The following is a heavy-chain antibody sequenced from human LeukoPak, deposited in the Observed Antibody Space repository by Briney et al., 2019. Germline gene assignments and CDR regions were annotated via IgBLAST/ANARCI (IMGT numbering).Heavy chain of an antibody. CDR2: ISYDGSNK. Sequence: GGSLRLPCAASGFTFSSYAMHWVRQAPGKGLEWVAVISYDGSNKYYADSVKGRFTISRDNSKNTLYLQMNSLRAEDTAVYYCARDRFVVSFDYWGQGTLVTVSS. CDR3: ARDRFVVSFDY. CDR1: GFTFSSYA. D-gene: IGHD2-21*01. V-gene: IGHV3-30-3*01. J-gene: IGHJ4*02.